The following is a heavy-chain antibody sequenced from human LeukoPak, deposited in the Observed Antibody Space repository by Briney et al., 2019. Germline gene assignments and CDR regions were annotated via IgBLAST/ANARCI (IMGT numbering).Heavy chain of an antibody. CDR1: GFTFSSYS. CDR2: ISSSSSYI. V-gene: IGHV3-21*01. D-gene: IGHD6-19*01. J-gene: IGHJ6*02. Sequence: GGSLRLSCAASGFTFSSYSMNWVRQAPGKGLEWVSSISSSSSYIYYADSVKGRFTISRDNAKNSLYLQMNSLRAEDTAVYYCAKGVAGMYYYYGMDVLGQGTTVTVSS. CDR3: AKGVAGMYYYYGMDV.